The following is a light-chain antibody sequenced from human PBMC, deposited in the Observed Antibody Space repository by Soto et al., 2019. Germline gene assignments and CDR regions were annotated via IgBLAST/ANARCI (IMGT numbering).Light chain of an antibody. J-gene: IGLJ3*02. CDR3: LLFSDGSLPWV. CDR1: TGAVTSGHY. CDR2: DTS. Sequence: QTVVTQEPSLAVSAGGTITLSCGSSTGAVTSGHYPYWFQQKPGQAPRTLIYDTSNKHSWTPARFSGSLLGGKAALTLSGAQPEDEAEYYCLLFSDGSLPWVFGGGTKLTVL. V-gene: IGLV7-46*01.